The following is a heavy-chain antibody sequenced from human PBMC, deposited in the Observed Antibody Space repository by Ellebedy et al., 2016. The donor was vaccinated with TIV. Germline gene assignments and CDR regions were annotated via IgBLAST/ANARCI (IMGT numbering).Heavy chain of an antibody. V-gene: IGHV1-46*04. CDR1: GYTLTELS. D-gene: IGHD1-26*01. CDR2: INPSGGST. Sequence: AASVKVSCKVFGYTLTELSMHWVRQAPGQGLEWMGIINPSGGSTSYAQKLQGRVTMTRDTSTSTVDMELRSLRSEDTAVYYCARDRGGVGATNGFDYWGQGTLVTVSS. J-gene: IGHJ4*02. CDR3: ARDRGGVGATNGFDY.